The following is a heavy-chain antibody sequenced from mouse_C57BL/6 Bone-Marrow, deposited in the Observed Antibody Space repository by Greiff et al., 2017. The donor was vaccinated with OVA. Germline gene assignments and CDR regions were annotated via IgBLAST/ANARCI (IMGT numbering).Heavy chain of an antibody. CDR2: INPNNGGT. J-gene: IGHJ2*01. CDR3: ARIGNYPYYFDY. D-gene: IGHD2-1*01. CDR1: GYTFTDYY. Sequence: EVQLQQSGPELVKPGASVKISCKASGYTFTDYYMNWVKQSHGKSLEWIGDINPNNGGTSYNQKFKGKATLTVDKSSSTAYMELRSLTSEDSAVYYCARIGNYPYYFDYWGQGTTLTVSS. V-gene: IGHV1-26*01.